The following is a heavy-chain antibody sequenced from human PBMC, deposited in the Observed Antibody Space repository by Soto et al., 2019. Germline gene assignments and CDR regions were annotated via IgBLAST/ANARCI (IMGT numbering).Heavy chain of an antibody. CDR1: GYTFTSYD. V-gene: IGHV1-8*01. CDR3: ARGLRRFGEFDY. D-gene: IGHD3-10*01. CDR2: MNPNNGNT. J-gene: IGHJ4*02. Sequence: ASVKVSFKASGYTFTSYDINWVRQATGQGLEWMGWMNPNNGNTNYAQKFQGRVTMTRDTSMSTAYMELSSLRSEDTAVYYCARGLRRFGEFDYWGQGTLVTVSS.